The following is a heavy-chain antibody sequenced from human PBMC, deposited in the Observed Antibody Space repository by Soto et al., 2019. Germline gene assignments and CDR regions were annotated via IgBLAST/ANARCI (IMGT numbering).Heavy chain of an antibody. CDR1: GGSISSGGYY. V-gene: IGHV4-31*03. J-gene: IGHJ5*02. CDR2: IYYSGST. CDR3: AIARITMVRGVICWFDP. Sequence: QVQLQESGPGLVKPSQTLSLTCTVSGGSISSGGYYWSWIRQHPGKGLEWIGYIYYSGSTYYNPSLKRRITISVDTCKKQFSLQLSAVTAADTAVYYWAIARITMVRGVICWFDPWGQGTMVTVSS. D-gene: IGHD3-10*01.